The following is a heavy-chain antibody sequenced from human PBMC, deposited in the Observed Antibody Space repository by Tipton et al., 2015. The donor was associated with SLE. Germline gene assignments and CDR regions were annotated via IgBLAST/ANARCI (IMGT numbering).Heavy chain of an antibody. CDR2: VYYRGNT. J-gene: IGHJ4*02. CDR1: GGSFTSDY. CDR3: AKDQSITIFGVVINIDY. V-gene: IGHV4-59*01. Sequence: LRLSCTVSGGSFTSDYWSWIRQPPGKGLEWIGYVYYRGNTNYNPSLKSRVTISVDTSKTQFSLRLSSVTAADTAMYYCAKDQSITIFGVVINIDYWGQGTLVTVSS. D-gene: IGHD3-3*01.